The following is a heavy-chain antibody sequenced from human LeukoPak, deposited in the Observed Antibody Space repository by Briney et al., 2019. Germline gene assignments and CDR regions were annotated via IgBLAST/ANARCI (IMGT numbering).Heavy chain of an antibody. V-gene: IGHV3-49*04. D-gene: IGHD3-22*01. CDR2: IRSKVYGGTT. J-gene: IGHJ4*02. Sequence: PGGSLRLSCTASGFTFGDYYMNWVRQAPGRGLEWVGFIRSKVYGGTTEYAAPVKGRFTISRDDSKSIAYLQMNSLKTEDTAVCYCTASGYYSLTDYWGQGTLVTVSS. CDR1: GFTFGDYY. CDR3: TASGYYSLTDY.